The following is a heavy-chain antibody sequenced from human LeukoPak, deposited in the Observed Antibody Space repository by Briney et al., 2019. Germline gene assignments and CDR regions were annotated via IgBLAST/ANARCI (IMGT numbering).Heavy chain of an antibody. CDR3: AKDGGYYDSSGYYYMGYFDY. Sequence: GGSLRLSCAASGFTFSSYAMSWVRQAPGKGLEWVSAISGSGGSTYYADSVKGRFTISRDNSKNTLYLQMNSLRAEDTAVYYCAKDGGYYDSSGYYYMGYFDYWGQGTLVTVSS. CDR2: ISGSGGST. D-gene: IGHD3-22*01. CDR1: GFTFSSYA. V-gene: IGHV3-23*01. J-gene: IGHJ4*02.